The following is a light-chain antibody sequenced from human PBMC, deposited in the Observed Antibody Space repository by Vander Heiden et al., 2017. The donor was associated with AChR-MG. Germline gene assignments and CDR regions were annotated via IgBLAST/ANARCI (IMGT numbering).Light chain of an antibody. Sequence: SYVPTQLPSMSVAPGKTARISRVGNNIRRKSGHWDQQKPGQAPVLVIYYDDDRPSGGPGRYSGSKSGSTATLTISRVEAGDEADYYCRVWDSGSGQWVFGGGTKLTVL. CDR1: NIRRKS. V-gene: IGLV3-21*04. CDR2: YDD. CDR3: RVWDSGSGQWV. J-gene: IGLJ3*02.